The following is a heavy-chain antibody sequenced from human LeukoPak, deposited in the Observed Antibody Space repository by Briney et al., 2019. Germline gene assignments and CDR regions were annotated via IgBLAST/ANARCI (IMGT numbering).Heavy chain of an antibody. D-gene: IGHD3-22*01. CDR1: GFTFNTYW. V-gene: IGHV3-7*01. Sequence: GGSLRLSRAVSGFTFNTYWMSWVRQAPGKGLEWVANIKEDGSEKHCGDSVRGRFTISRDNAKNSLYLRMNSLRAEDTALYFCARDTYDSSGYHFYYMDVWGKGTTVTVSS. CDR3: ARDTYDSSGYHFYYMDV. CDR2: IKEDGSEK. J-gene: IGHJ6*03.